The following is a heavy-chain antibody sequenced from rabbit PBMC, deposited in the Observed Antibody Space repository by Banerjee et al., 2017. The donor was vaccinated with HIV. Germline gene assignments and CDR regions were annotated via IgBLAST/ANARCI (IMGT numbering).Heavy chain of an antibody. CDR3: ARDWGAYAGHGYATGWLDL. CDR2: MNAGTSGST. D-gene: IGHD6-1*01. V-gene: IGHV1S45*01. Sequence: QEQLEESGGDLVKPEGSLTLTCTASGFSFSNKYVMCWVRQAPGKGLEWIGCMNAGTSGSTYYARWAKGRFTISKTSSTTVTLQMTSLTAADTATYFCARDWGAYAGHGYATGWLDLWGPGTLVTVS. J-gene: IGHJ5*01. CDR1: GFSFSNKYV.